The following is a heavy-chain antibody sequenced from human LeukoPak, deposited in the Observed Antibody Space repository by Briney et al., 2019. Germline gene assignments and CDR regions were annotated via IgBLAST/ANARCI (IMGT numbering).Heavy chain of an antibody. J-gene: IGHJ4*02. CDR1: GFTFSSYG. CDR2: IWYDGSNK. D-gene: IGHD4-17*01. V-gene: IGHV3-33*01. Sequence: GRSLRLSCAASGFTFSSYGMHWVRQAPGKGLEWVAVIWYDGSNKYYADSVKGRFTISRDNSKNPMYLQMNSLRAEDTAVYYCATLGHYGDYSFDYWRQGTLVSVSS. CDR3: ATLGHYGDYSFDY.